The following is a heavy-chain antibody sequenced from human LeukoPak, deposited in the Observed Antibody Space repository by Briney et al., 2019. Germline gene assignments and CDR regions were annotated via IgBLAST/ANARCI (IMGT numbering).Heavy chain of an antibody. CDR1: GFTFSSYA. D-gene: IGHD2-2*01. Sequence: GRSLRLSCAASGFTFSSYAMHWVRQAPGKGLEWVAVISYDGSNKYYADSVKGRFTISRDNSKNTLYLQMNSLRAEDTAVYYCARPPWVVPAATRGHYFDYWGQGTLVTVSS. V-gene: IGHV3-30-3*01. CDR2: ISYDGSNK. J-gene: IGHJ4*02. CDR3: ARPPWVVPAATRGHYFDY.